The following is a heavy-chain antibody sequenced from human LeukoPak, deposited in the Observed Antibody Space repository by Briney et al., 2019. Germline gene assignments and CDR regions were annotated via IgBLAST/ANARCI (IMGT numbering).Heavy chain of an antibody. CDR3: ARDRGGADDFWSGYYTGCFDY. CDR2: IKQDGGEK. Sequence: GGSLRLSCAVSGFTVRTYWMNWVRQAPGKGLEWVANIKQDGGEKYYVASVKGRFTISRDNAKNSLYLQMNSLRAEDTAVYYCARDRGGADDFWSGYYTGCFDYWGQGTLVTVSS. D-gene: IGHD3-3*01. J-gene: IGHJ4*02. V-gene: IGHV3-7*01. CDR1: GFTVRTYW.